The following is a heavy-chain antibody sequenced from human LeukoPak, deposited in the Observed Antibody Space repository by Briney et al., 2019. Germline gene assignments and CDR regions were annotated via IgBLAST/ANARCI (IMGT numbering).Heavy chain of an antibody. D-gene: IGHD2-8*01. CDR2: IYSGGTT. Sequence: GGSLRLSCAASGFTVSDDYMSWVRQAPGKGLEWVSVIYSGGTTDYADSVKGRFTISRDNSKNTLYLQMNSLRAEDTAVYYCARDGVWATFAYWGQRTRVTVSS. V-gene: IGHV3-66*01. CDR1: GFTVSDDY. CDR3: ARDGVWATFAY. J-gene: IGHJ4*02.